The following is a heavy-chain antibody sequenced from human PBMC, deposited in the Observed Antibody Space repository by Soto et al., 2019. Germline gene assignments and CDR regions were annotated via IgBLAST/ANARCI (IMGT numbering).Heavy chain of an antibody. J-gene: IGHJ5*02. Sequence: QVQLQESGPGLVKPSQTLSLTCTVSGGSISSGGYYWSWIRQHPGKGLEWIGYIYYSGSTYYNPXLKSRVTISGXXSXNXXSLKLSSVTAADTAVYYCARTGAYSSSGWYNWFDPWGQGTLVTVSS. D-gene: IGHD6-19*01. CDR1: GGSISSGGYY. V-gene: IGHV4-31*03. CDR3: ARTGAYSSSGWYNWFDP. CDR2: IYYSGST.